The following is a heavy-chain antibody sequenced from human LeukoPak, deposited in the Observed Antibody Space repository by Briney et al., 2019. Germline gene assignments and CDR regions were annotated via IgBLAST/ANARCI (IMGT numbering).Heavy chain of an antibody. CDR1: GFTFSSYW. CDR3: AKDYCTNGVCYRYFDY. D-gene: IGHD2-8*01. CDR2: ISGSGGST. Sequence: GGSLRLSCAASGFTFSSYWMSWVRQAPGKGLEWVSAISGSGGSTYYADSVKGRFTISRDNSKNTLYLQMNSLRAEDTAVYYCAKDYCTNGVCYRYFDYWGQGTLVTVSS. V-gene: IGHV3-23*01. J-gene: IGHJ4*02.